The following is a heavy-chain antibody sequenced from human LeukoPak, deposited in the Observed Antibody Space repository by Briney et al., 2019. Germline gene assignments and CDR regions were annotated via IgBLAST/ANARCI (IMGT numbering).Heavy chain of an antibody. CDR1: GFTFSSYG. CDR2: ISYDGTNK. Sequence: GRTLRLSCAVSGFTFSSYGMHWVRQAPGKGLEWMAVISYDGTNKYYADSVKGRFTISRDNSKNTLYLQMNSLRAEDTAVYYCAKDLNYDFWSGLGNWGQGTLVTVSS. D-gene: IGHD3-3*01. J-gene: IGHJ4*02. V-gene: IGHV3-30*18. CDR3: AKDLNYDFWSGLGN.